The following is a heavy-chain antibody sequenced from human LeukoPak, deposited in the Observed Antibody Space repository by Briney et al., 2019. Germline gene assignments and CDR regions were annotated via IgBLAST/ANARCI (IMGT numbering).Heavy chain of an antibody. CDR1: GYTFTGYY. V-gene: IGHV1-46*01. D-gene: IGHD3-22*01. J-gene: IGHJ4*02. CDR2: INPSGGST. CDR3: ARDGGDYDSSGYYTR. Sequence: ASVKVSCKASGYTFTGYYMHWVRQAPGQGLEWMGIINPSGGSTSYAQKFQGRVTMTRGTSTSTVYMELSSLRSEDTAVYYCARDGGDYDSSGYYTRWGQGTLVTVSS.